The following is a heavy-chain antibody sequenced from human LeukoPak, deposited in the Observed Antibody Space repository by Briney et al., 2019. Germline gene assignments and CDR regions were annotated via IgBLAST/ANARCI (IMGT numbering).Heavy chain of an antibody. D-gene: IGHD3-22*01. CDR2: IYYSGST. J-gene: IGHJ4*02. CDR1: GGSISSGDYY. V-gene: IGHV4-30-4*08. CDR3: ARDSSGYFKNSITLDY. Sequence: PSETLSLTCTVSGGSISSGDYYWSWIRQPPGKGLEWIGYIYYSGSTYYNPSLKSRVTISVDTSKNQFSLKLSSVTAADTAVYYCARDSSGYFKNSITLDYWGQGTLVTVSS.